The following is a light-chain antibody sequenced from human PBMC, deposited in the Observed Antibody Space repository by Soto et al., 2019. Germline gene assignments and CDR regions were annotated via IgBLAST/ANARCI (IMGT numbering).Light chain of an antibody. CDR2: DAS. Sequence: EIVLTQSPATLSLSPGERATLSCRASQSVSSYLAWYQQKPGQAPRLLIYDASNRATGIPARFSGSGSGTDFTLTISSLEPEDFAVYYCQQRSNWPPMYTVGQGTNLEIK. CDR3: QQRSNWPPMYT. J-gene: IGKJ2*01. V-gene: IGKV3-11*01. CDR1: QSVSSY.